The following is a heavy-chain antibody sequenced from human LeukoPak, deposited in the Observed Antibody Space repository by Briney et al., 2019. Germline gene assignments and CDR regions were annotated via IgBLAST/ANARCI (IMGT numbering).Heavy chain of an antibody. Sequence: SETLSLTCTVSGGSISSYYWSWIRQPPGKGLEWIGYIYYSGSTNYNPSLKSRVTISVDTSKNQFSLKLSSVTAADTAVYYCARVSVRYYYMDVWGKGTTVTISS. CDR1: GGSISSYY. D-gene: IGHD6-25*01. CDR2: IYYSGST. V-gene: IGHV4-59*01. J-gene: IGHJ6*03. CDR3: ARVSVRYYYMDV.